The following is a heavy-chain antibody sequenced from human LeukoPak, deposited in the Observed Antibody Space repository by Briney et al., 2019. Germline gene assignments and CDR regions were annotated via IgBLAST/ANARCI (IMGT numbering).Heavy chain of an antibody. CDR1: GASISSGNFY. CDR2: IYYSGST. V-gene: IGHV4-39*01. D-gene: IGHD3-22*01. J-gene: IGHJ5*02. Sequence: PSQTLSLTCTVSGASISSGNFYWGWIRQPPGKGLEWIGSIYYSGSTYDNPSLKSRVIISVDTSKNQFSLKLSSVTAADTAVYYCARLIYDSSGYYWFDPWGQGTLVTVSS. CDR3: ARLIYDSSGYYWFDP.